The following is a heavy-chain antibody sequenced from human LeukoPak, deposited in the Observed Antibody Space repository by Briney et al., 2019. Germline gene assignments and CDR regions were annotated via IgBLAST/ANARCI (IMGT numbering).Heavy chain of an antibody. CDR2: IIPIFGTS. Sequence: AVKVSCKASGLNFSRYAIRWVRQAPGQGLEWMGGIIPIFGTSNSAPKFQGRVTITADESTSTAYMELSSLRSEDTAVYYCARTLRPLGLGYCSSTSCYDGLDYWGQGTLVTVSS. D-gene: IGHD2-2*01. CDR1: GLNFSRYA. CDR3: ARTLRPLGLGYCSSTSCYDGLDY. J-gene: IGHJ4*02. V-gene: IGHV1-69*01.